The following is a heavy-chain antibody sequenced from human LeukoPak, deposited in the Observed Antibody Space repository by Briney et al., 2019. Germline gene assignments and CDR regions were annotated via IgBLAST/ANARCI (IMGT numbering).Heavy chain of an antibody. Sequence: SETLSLTCTVSGGSISSYYWSWIRQPPGKGLEWIGNISYSGTADYNPSLKSRVTISVDMSKNQFSLKLSSMTAADTAVYYCARGVPYYNFDRSKRVPWGFDYWGQGTLVTVSS. CDR3: ARGVPYYNFDRSKRVPWGFDY. D-gene: IGHD3-9*01. CDR1: GGSISSYY. CDR2: ISYSGTA. J-gene: IGHJ4*02. V-gene: IGHV4-59*01.